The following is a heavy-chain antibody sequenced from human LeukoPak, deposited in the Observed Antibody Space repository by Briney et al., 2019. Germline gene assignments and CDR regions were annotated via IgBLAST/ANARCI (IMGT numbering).Heavy chain of an antibody. Sequence: ASVKVSCKASGYTFTGYYMHWVRQAPGQGLEWMGWMNPNSGNTGYAQKFQGRVTITRNTSISTAYMELSSLRSEDTAVYYCARGRGWNNWFDPWGQGTLVTVSS. V-gene: IGHV1-8*03. CDR1: GYTFTGYY. CDR2: MNPNSGNT. J-gene: IGHJ5*02. D-gene: IGHD2-15*01. CDR3: ARGRGWNNWFDP.